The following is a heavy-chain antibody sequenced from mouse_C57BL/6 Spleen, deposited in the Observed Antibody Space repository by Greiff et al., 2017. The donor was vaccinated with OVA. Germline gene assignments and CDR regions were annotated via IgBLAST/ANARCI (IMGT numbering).Heavy chain of an antibody. CDR2: IDPSDSYT. Sequence: QVQLQQPGAELVMPGASVKLSCKASGYTFTSYWMHWVKQRPGQGLEWIGEIDPSDSYTNYNQKFKGKSTLTVDKTSSTAYLPISSLTSEDSAVYYSARKGEKVAMAYWGQGTLVTVSA. CDR1: GYTFTSYW. V-gene: IGHV1-69*01. D-gene: IGHD1-3*01. J-gene: IGHJ3*01. CDR3: ARKGEKVAMAY.